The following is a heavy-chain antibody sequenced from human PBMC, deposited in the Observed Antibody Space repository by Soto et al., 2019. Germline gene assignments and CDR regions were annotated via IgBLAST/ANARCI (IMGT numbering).Heavy chain of an antibody. J-gene: IGHJ6*03. CDR3: AKDIVVKSFDYYYMDV. V-gene: IGHV3-30*18. CDR1: GFTFSSYG. CDR2: ISYDGSNK. D-gene: IGHD2-2*01. Sequence: QVQLVESGGGVVQPGRSLRLSCAASGFTFSSYGMHWVRQAPGKGLEWVAVISYDGSNKYYADSVKGRFTISRDNSKNTLYLQMNSLRAEDTAVYYCAKDIVVKSFDYYYMDVWGKGTTVTVSS.